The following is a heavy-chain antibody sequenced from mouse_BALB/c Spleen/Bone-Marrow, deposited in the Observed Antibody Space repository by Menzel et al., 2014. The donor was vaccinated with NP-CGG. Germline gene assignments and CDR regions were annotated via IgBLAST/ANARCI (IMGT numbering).Heavy chain of an antibody. CDR3: ARDRGPPY. Sequence: VQRVESGPGLVAPSQSLSITRTVSGFSLTSYGVHWVRQPPGKGLEWLGVIWAGGSTNYNSALMSRLSISKDNSKSQVFLKMNSLQTDDTAMYYCARDRGPPYWGQGTLVTVSA. D-gene: IGHD3-1*01. CDR1: GFSLTSYG. CDR2: IWAGGST. J-gene: IGHJ3*01. V-gene: IGHV2-9*02.